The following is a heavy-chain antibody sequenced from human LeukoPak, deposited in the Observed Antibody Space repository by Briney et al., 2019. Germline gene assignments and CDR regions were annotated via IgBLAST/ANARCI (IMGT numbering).Heavy chain of an antibody. CDR2: INPNSGGT. CDR1: GYTLTAQY. D-gene: IGHD2-2*01. V-gene: IGHV1-2*02. Sequence: VASVKVSCKASGYTLTAQYMHWVRQAPGQGLEWMGWINPNSGGTNYAQKFQGRVTMTRDTSISTAYMELSRLRSDDTAVYYCARESAGPNCSSTSCYFRRVNWGQGTLVTVSS. J-gene: IGHJ4*02. CDR3: ARESAGPNCSSTSCYFRRVN.